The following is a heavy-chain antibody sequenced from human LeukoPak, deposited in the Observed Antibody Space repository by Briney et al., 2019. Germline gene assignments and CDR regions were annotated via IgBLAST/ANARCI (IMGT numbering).Heavy chain of an antibody. Sequence: SETLSLTCTVSGYSISYSYYWGWIRQPPGKGLEWIGSIYHSGSTYYNPSLKSRVTISVDTSKNQFSLKLSSVTAADTAVYYCARLFYSRNYYDSSGYYYEGGEPNLGYFDYWGQGTLVTVSS. J-gene: IGHJ4*02. D-gene: IGHD3-22*01. CDR2: IYHSGST. V-gene: IGHV4-38-2*02. CDR1: GYSISYSYY. CDR3: ARLFYSRNYYDSSGYYYEGGEPNLGYFDY.